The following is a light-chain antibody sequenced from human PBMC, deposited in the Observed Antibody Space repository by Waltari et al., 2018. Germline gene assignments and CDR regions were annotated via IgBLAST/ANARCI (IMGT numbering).Light chain of an antibody. CDR2: GAN. CDR3: SSYTATSTWV. V-gene: IGLV2-14*03. J-gene: IGLJ3*02. Sequence: QSAPTQPPSVSGSPGQSVTISCTGTSSDVGGYNYVSWYQQHPGKAPKLIIFGANNRPSGVSYRYSASKYAATASLTISGLQAEDEADYYCSSYTATSTWVFGGGTRLTVL. CDR1: SSDVGGYNY.